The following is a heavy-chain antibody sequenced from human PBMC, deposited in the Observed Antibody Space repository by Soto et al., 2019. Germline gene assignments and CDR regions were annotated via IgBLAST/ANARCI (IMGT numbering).Heavy chain of an antibody. D-gene: IGHD7-27*01. CDR3: ARDPKTSGGQHWAFNYFDS. CDR1: GFSFSISP. V-gene: IGHV3-30-3*01. J-gene: IGHJ4*02. CDR2: ISYDGTNK. Sequence: PGGSLRLSCAASGFSFSISPMHWVRQAPCKGPEWVALISYDGTNKFYADSVKGRFTISRDNSKSTLYLQVDSLRPEDAAVYYCARDPKTSGGQHWAFNYFDSWGQGTLVTVSS.